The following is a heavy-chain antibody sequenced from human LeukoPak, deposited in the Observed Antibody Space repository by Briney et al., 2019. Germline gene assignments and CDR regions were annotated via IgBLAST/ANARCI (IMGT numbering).Heavy chain of an antibody. CDR1: GFTLSSYA. J-gene: IGHJ4*02. Sequence: GGSLRLSCAASGFTLSSYAMHWVRQAPGKGLEWVAVISYDGSNKYYADSVKGRFTISRDNSKNTLYLQMNSLRAEDTAVYYCARDPDPFWSGYSDYWGQGTLVTVSS. CDR3: ARDPDPFWSGYSDY. V-gene: IGHV3-30-3*01. D-gene: IGHD3-3*01. CDR2: ISYDGSNK.